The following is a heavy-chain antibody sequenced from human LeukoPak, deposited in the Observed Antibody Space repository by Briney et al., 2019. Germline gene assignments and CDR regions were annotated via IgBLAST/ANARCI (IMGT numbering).Heavy chain of an antibody. CDR2: ISWDGGSI. D-gene: IGHD3-10*01. Sequence: GGSLRLSCAASGFTFDDYTMHWVRQAPGKGLEWVSLISWDGGSIYYADSVKGRFTISRDNSKNSLYLQMNSLRTEDTALYYCAKGEGTYYYGSGSHWGQGTLVTVSS. J-gene: IGHJ4*02. CDR3: AKGEGTYYYGSGSH. V-gene: IGHV3-43*01. CDR1: GFTFDDYT.